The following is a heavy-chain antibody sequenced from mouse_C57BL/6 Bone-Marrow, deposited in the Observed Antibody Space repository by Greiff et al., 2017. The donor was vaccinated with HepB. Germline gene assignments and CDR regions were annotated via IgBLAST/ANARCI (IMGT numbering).Heavy chain of an antibody. J-gene: IGHJ2*01. CDR1: GYTFTDYN. Sequence: EVKLMESGPELVKPGASVKIPCKASGYTFTDYNMDWVKQSHGKSLEWIGDINPNNGGTIYNQKFKGKATLTVDKSSSTAYMELRSLTSEDTAVYYCARSDDYDGHYFDYWGQGTTLPVSS. CDR2: INPNNGGT. V-gene: IGHV1-18*01. CDR3: ARSDDYDGHYFDY. D-gene: IGHD2-4*01.